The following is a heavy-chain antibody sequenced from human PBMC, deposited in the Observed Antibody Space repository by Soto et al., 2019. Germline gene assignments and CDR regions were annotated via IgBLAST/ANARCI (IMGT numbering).Heavy chain of an antibody. CDR2: IYPGDSDT. V-gene: IGHV5-51*01. D-gene: IGHD4-17*01. J-gene: IGHJ6*02. CDR1: GHSFTSYW. Sequence: GESLKISCKGSGHSFTSYWIGWVRQMPGKGLEWMGIIYPGDSDTRYSPSSQGQVTISADKSISTAYLQWSSLNDSDTAMYYCARHPSTVNTYYYYYGIHVWGQGTTVTVS. CDR3: ARHPSTVNTYYYYYGIHV.